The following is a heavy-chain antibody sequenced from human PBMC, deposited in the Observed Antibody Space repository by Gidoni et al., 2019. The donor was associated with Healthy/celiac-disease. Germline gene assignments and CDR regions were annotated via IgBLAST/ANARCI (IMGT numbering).Heavy chain of an antibody. D-gene: IGHD6-6*01. J-gene: IGHJ4*02. V-gene: IGHV3-73*02. CDR2: IRSKANSYAT. Sequence: EVQLVESGGGLVQPGGSLKLSCAASGFTFSGSAMHWVRQASGKGLELVGRIRSKANSYATAYAASVKGRFTISRDDSKNTAYLQMNSLKTEDTAVYYCTRLQLVSDYWGQGTLVTVSS. CDR3: TRLQLVSDY. CDR1: GFTFSGSA.